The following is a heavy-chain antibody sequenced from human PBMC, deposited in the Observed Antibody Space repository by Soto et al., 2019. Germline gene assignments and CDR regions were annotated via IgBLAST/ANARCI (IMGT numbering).Heavy chain of an antibody. Sequence: GGSLRLSCAASGFTFSSYGMHWVRQAPCKGLEWVAVIWYDGSNKYYVDSVKGRFTISRDNSKNTLYLQMNSLRAEDTAVYYCARGSDDILTGPDYWGQGTLVTVSS. D-gene: IGHD3-9*01. J-gene: IGHJ4*02. CDR1: GFTFSSYG. CDR2: IWYDGSNK. V-gene: IGHV3-33*01. CDR3: ARGSDDILTGPDY.